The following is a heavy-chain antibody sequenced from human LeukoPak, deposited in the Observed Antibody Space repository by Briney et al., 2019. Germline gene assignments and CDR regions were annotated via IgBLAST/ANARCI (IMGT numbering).Heavy chain of an antibody. Sequence: ASVKVSCKASGYTFTSYYMHWVRQAPRQGLEWMGIINASGGSTSYAQKFQGRVTMTRDMSTSTVYMELSSLRSEDTAVYYCVYDFWSGSPSWGQGTLVTVSS. V-gene: IGHV1-46*01. CDR1: GYTFTSYY. J-gene: IGHJ5*02. CDR3: VYDFWSGSPS. CDR2: INASGGST. D-gene: IGHD3-3*01.